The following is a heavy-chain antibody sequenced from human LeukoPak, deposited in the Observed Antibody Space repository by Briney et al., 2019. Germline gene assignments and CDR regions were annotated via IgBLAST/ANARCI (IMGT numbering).Heavy chain of an antibody. J-gene: IGHJ3*02. CDR3: ARNDILTGYPDAFDI. CDR2: ISYDGSNK. Sequence: GGSLRLSCAASGFTFSSYAMHWVRQAPGKGLEWVAVISYDGSNKYCADSVKGRFTISRDNSKNTLYLQMNSLRAEDTAVYYCARNDILTGYPDAFDIWGQGTMVTVSS. D-gene: IGHD3-9*01. V-gene: IGHV3-30-3*01. CDR1: GFTFSSYA.